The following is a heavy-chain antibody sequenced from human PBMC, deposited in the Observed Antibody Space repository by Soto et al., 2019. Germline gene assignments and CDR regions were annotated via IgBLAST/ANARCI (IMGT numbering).Heavy chain of an antibody. CDR2: IIPISNTA. D-gene: IGHD3-22*01. CDR1: GGTFSSSA. J-gene: IGHJ4*02. Sequence: QVQLVQSGAEVKKPGSSVTVSCKASGGTFSSSAISWVRQAPGQGLEWMGGIIPISNTANYAQKFQGRVTITADESTSTAYMELSSLRSGDTAVYYCARGDSSGYYEYYFDSWGQGTLVTVSA. V-gene: IGHV1-69*01. CDR3: ARGDSSGYYEYYFDS.